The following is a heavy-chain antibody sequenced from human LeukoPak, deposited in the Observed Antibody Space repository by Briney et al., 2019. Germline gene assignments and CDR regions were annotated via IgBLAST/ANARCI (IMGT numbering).Heavy chain of an antibody. CDR2: ISNFDDII. J-gene: IGHJ6*03. D-gene: IGHD6-13*01. CDR3: AKDATAVVGTVYMDV. V-gene: IGHV3-48*03. Sequence: PGGSLRLSCAASGFTFSNYEMNWVRQAPGKGLEWISHISNFDDIIHYADSVEGRFTISRDNAKNSLYLQMDSLRAEDTAVYYCAKDATAVVGTVYMDVWGKGTTVTISS. CDR1: GFTFSNYE.